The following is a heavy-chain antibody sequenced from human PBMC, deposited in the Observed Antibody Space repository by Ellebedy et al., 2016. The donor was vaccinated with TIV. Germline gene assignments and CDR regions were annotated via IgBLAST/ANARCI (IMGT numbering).Heavy chain of an antibody. V-gene: IGHV3-23*01. D-gene: IGHD1-26*01. CDR2: IHESGDNT. CDR3: AKDRSGSYPVD. CDR1: GFTFGTYA. J-gene: IGHJ4*02. Sequence: GESLKISXAASGFTFGTYAMSWVRQAPGKGLEWVSGIHESGDNTYYTDSVRGRFTISRDNTENTLYLQMHSLRAEDTAVYFCAKDRSGSYPVDWGQGTLATVSS.